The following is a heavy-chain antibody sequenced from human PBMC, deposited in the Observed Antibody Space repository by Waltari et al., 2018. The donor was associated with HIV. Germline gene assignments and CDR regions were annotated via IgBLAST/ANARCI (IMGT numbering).Heavy chain of an antibody. V-gene: IGHV3-30*04. J-gene: IGHJ4*02. CDR3: ARDSEPRTPYYFDY. CDR1: GFSFSDYA. D-gene: IGHD1-7*01. CDR2: VSSDGSHK. Sequence: QVQLVESGGGVVQPGRSLRLSCVASGFSFSDYAMHWVRQAPRKGLGWVTAVSSDGSHKYYAESVKGRFTISRDTDRSTLYLQMNILRVEDTAVYYCARDSEPRTPYYFDYWGQGTLVTVTS.